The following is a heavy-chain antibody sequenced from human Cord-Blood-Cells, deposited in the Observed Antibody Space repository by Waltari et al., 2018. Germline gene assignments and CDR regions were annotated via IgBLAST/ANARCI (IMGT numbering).Heavy chain of an antibody. Sequence: QVQLVESGGGVVQPGRSLRLSCAASGFTFSSYAMHWVRQAPGKGLEWVAVISYDGSNKYYADSVKGRFTISRDNSKNTLYLQMNSLRAEDTAVYYCARVIGSSSEDWGQGTLVTVSS. CDR3: ARVIGSSSED. J-gene: IGHJ4*02. D-gene: IGHD6-6*01. V-gene: IGHV3-30-3*01. CDR1: GFTFSSYA. CDR2: ISYDGSNK.